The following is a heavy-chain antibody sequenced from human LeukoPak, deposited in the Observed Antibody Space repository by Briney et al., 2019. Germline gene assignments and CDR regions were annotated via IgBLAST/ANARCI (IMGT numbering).Heavy chain of an antibody. CDR1: GYTFTGPY. CDR3: ARMLNGAYDV. Sequence: ASVKVSCKASGYTFTGPYMHRVRQAPGQGLEWMGWINPNSGGTNYAQNFQGRVTMTRDTSFSTAYMEVSSLRSDDTAVYYCARMLNGAYDVWGQGTLVTVSS. CDR2: INPNSGGT. D-gene: IGHD5-12*01. V-gene: IGHV1-2*02. J-gene: IGHJ4*02.